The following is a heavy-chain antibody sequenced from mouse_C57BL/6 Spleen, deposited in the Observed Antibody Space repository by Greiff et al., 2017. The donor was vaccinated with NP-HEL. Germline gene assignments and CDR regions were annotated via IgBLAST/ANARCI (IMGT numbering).Heavy chain of an antibody. J-gene: IGHJ2*01. CDR3: ARTARIKY. D-gene: IGHD1-2*01. Sequence: DVQLQESGPGLVKPSQSLSLTCTVTGYSITSGYGWNWIRQFPGNKLEWMGYISYSGSTNYNPTLKSRISITRDTSKNQFFLQLNSVTTEDTATYYCARTARIKYWGQGTTLTVSS. V-gene: IGHV3-2*02. CDR2: ISYSGST. CDR1: GYSITSGYG.